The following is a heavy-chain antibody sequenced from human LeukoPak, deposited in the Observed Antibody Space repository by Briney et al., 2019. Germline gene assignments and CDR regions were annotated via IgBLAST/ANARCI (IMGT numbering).Heavy chain of an antibody. CDR1: GFTFGDYA. V-gene: IGHV3-49*05. J-gene: IGHJ5*02. Sequence: KTGGSLRLSCTASGFTFGDYAMSWFRQAPGKGLEWVGFIRSKAYGGTTEYAASVKGRFTISRDDSKSIAYLQMNSLKTEDTAVYYCTRLFGRFGELSRFDPWGQGTLVTVSS. CDR3: TRLFGRFGELSRFDP. CDR2: IRSKAYGGTT. D-gene: IGHD3-10*01.